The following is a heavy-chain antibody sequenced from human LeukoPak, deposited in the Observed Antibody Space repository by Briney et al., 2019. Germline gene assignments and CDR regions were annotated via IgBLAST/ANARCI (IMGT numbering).Heavy chain of an antibody. CDR3: ARGDAYALNY. D-gene: IGHD2-2*01. V-gene: IGHV3-74*01. CDR1: GFIFTGYF. J-gene: IGHJ4*02. CDR2: INSDGSTT. Sequence: GGSLRLSCAASGFIFTGYFMSWVRQAPGKGLVWVSRINSDGSTTAYADSVKGRFTISRDNAKNTLYLQMSSLRAEDTAVYYCARGDAYALNYWGQGTLVTVSS.